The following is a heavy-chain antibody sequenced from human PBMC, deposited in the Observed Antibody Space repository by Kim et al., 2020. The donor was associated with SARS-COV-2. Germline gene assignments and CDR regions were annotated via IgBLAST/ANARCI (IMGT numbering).Heavy chain of an antibody. CDR2: VFDSGST. V-gene: IGHV4-59*01. CDR3: ARGKYYYDGSGNPRFWYF. J-gene: IGHJ2*01. D-gene: IGHD3-22*01. Sequence: SETLSLTCTVSGGSISYYYWTWIRQPPGKGLEWIGYVFDSGSTIYNPSLKSRVTISLGTSKKQFSLQLTSVTAADTAVYYCARGKYYYDGSGNPRFWYF. CDR1: GGSISYYY.